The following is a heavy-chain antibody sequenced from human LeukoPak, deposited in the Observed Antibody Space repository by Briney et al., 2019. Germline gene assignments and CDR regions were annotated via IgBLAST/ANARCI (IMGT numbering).Heavy chain of an antibody. CDR2: IYYSGST. V-gene: IGHV4-59*08. D-gene: IGHD2-21*01. CDR3: ARPIHDWDAFDI. CDR1: GGSISSYY. Sequence: SETLSLTCTVSGGSISSYYWSWIRQPPGQGLEWIGYIYYSGSTNYNPSLKSRVTISVDTSKNQFSLKLSSVTAADTAVYYCARPIHDWDAFDIWGQGTMVTVSS. J-gene: IGHJ3*02.